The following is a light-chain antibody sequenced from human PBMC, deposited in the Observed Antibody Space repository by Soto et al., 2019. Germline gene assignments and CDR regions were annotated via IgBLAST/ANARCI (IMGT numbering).Light chain of an antibody. CDR1: SSDFGGYNY. CDR2: DVS. J-gene: IGLJ1*01. CDR3: CSYAGTFYV. Sequence: QSALTQPRSVSGSPGQSVTISCTGTSSDFGGYNYVSWYQHHAGKAPKLMIYDVSERPSGVPDRFSGSKSGNTASLTISGLQAEDEADYYCCSYAGTFYVFGTGTKLTVL. V-gene: IGLV2-11*01.